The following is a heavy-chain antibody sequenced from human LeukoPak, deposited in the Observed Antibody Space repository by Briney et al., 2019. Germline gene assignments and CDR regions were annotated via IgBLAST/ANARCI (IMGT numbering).Heavy chain of an antibody. D-gene: IGHD1-26*01. J-gene: IGHJ6*03. Sequence: GGSLRLSCAASGFTFDDYGMSWVRQAPGKGLEWVSSINWSGGTSGYADSVKGRFTISRDNAKNSLYLQMNSLRAEDTALYHCARVIVGATADYYYYMDVWGKGTTVTISS. V-gene: IGHV3-20*01. CDR2: INWSGGTS. CDR1: GFTFDDYG. CDR3: ARVIVGATADYYYYMDV.